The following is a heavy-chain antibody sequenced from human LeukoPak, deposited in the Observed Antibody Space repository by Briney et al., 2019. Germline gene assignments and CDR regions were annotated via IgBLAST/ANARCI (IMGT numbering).Heavy chain of an antibody. J-gene: IGHJ4*02. CDR3: ARHDILTGYYGDY. CDR2: ISSSSSYT. Sequence: GGSLRLSCAASGFTFSDHYMSWIRQAPGKGLEWVSYISSSSSYTNYADSVKGRFTISRDNAKNSLYLQMNSLRAEDTAVYYCARHDILTGYYGDYWGQGTLVTVSS. D-gene: IGHD3-9*01. V-gene: IGHV3-11*06. CDR1: GFTFSDHY.